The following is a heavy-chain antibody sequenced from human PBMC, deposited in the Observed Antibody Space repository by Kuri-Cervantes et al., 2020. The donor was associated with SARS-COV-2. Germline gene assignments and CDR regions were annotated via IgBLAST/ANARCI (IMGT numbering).Heavy chain of an antibody. J-gene: IGHJ6*03. V-gene: IGHV1-8*03. D-gene: IGHD4-17*01. CDR1: GYTFTSYD. CDR2: MNPNSGNT. Sequence: ASVKVSCKASGYTFTSYDINWVRQATGQGPEWMGWMNPNSGNTGYAQKFQGRVTITADESTSTAYMELSSLRSEDTAVYYCARSPFIGDLGNAHYYYYMDVWGKGTTVTVSS. CDR3: ARSPFIGDLGNAHYYYYMDV.